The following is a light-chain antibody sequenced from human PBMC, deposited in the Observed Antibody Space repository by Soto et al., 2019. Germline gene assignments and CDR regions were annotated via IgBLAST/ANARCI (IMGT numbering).Light chain of an antibody. CDR1: SSNIGSNY. J-gene: IGLJ2*01. CDR3: AAWDDSLSGVV. CDR2: RNS. Sequence: QSVLTQPPSASGTPGQRVTISCSGTSSNIGSNYVYSYQQLPGTVPQLLIFRNSERPSGVPDRFSGAKSGTSASLAISGLRSEDEADYYCAAWDDSLSGVVFGGGTQLTVL. V-gene: IGLV1-47*01.